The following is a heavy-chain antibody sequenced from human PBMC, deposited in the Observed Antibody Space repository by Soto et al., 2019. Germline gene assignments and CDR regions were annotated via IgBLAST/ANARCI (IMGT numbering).Heavy chain of an antibody. CDR3: VRAVRDASNYYAPFALAV. D-gene: IGHD3-16*01. V-gene: IGHV4-59*01. Sequence: SETLPLTNSGSGGSLRTGANIVCRHLLRKGLEWIGYIYYSGSTNYNPSLKSRVTISVDTSMNQFSLKLSSVTAADTAVYYCVRAVRDASNYYAPFALAVCGQATLVT. J-gene: IGHJ4*01. CDR1: GGSLRTGA. CDR2: IYYSGST.